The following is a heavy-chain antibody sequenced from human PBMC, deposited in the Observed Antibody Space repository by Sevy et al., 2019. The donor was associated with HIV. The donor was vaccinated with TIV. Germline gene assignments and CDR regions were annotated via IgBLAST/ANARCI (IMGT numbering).Heavy chain of an antibody. Sequence: GGSLRLSCAASGFTFSDYYMSWIRQAPGKGLEWVSYISGISTYTNYADSVKGRFTISRDNAKNSLYLQMNSLRAEDTAVYYCARGPHHYYDSSAFFDYWGQGTLVTVSS. CDR2: ISGISTYT. J-gene: IGHJ4*02. CDR1: GFTFSDYY. CDR3: ARGPHHYYDSSAFFDY. D-gene: IGHD3-22*01. V-gene: IGHV3-11*06.